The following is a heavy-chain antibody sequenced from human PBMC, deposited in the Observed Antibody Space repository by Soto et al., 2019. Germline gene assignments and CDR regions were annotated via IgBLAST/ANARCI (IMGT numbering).Heavy chain of an antibody. CDR2: IRSNADGGTT. CDR3: STALRRDSAVGAY. J-gene: IGHJ4*02. CDR1: GFPFIDAW. V-gene: IGHV3-15*01. D-gene: IGHD1-26*01. Sequence: EVRLVESGGGSVKPGGSLRLSCAASGFPFIDAWMTWVRQAPGKGLQWIGRIRSNADGGTTDLAAPVRGRFSISRDDSQDTLYLHMNSLEIHDTAVYFCSTALRRDSAVGAYWGQGTLVSVSS.